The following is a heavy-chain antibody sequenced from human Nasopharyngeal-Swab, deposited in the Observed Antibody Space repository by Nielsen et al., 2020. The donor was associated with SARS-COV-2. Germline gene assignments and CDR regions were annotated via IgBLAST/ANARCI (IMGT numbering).Heavy chain of an antibody. CDR2: INHSGST. Sequence: WIRQPPGKGLEWIGEINHSGSTNYNPSLKSRVTISVDTSKNQFSLNLNSVTAADTAVYYCATKDYSGPYWPDFDFWGQGTLVTVSS. J-gene: IGHJ4*02. V-gene: IGHV4-34*01. CDR3: ATKDYSGPYWPDFDF. D-gene: IGHD2-8*02.